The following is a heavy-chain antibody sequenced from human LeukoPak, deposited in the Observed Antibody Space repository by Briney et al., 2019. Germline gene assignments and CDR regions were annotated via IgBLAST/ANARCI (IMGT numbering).Heavy chain of an antibody. D-gene: IGHD2-2*02. Sequence: SETLSLTCTVSGGSISSYYWSWIRRPAGKGLEWIGRIYTSGSTNYNPSLKSRVTMSVDTSKNQSSLKLSSVTAADTAVYYCARERWDCSSTSCYTGMSGYYFDYRGQGTLVTVSS. V-gene: IGHV4-4*07. CDR3: ARERWDCSSTSCYTGMSGYYFDY. CDR1: GGSISSYY. J-gene: IGHJ4*02. CDR2: IYTSGST.